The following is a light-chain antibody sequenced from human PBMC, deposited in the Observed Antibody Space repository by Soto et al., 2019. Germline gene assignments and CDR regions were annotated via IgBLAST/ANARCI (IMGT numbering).Light chain of an antibody. CDR1: QGVGST. Sequence: EVVMTQSPATLSVSPGERVTLSCRASQGVGSTLAWYRQQPGQAPRLLIYDAYIRASGVPARFSGSWSGTEFTLTISSLQSEDFAVYYCQHYKTWPLAFGGGTKVEIK. CDR2: DAY. J-gene: IGKJ4*01. V-gene: IGKV3-15*01. CDR3: QHYKTWPLA.